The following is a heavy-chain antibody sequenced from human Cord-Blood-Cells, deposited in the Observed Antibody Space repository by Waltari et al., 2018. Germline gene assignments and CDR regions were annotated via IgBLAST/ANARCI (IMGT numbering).Heavy chain of an antibody. J-gene: IGHJ6*03. CDR3: ARDLRDNWNYPLFYDYYYMDV. D-gene: IGHD1-7*01. CDR1: GYTFTSYG. Sequence: QVQLVQSGAEVKKPGASVKVSCKASGYTFTSYGISWVRQAPGQGLEWMGWISAYNGNTNYAQKLQGRVTMTTDTSTSTAYMELRSLRSDDTAVYYCARDLRDNWNYPLFYDYYYMDVWGKGTTVTVSS. V-gene: IGHV1-18*01. CDR2: ISAYNGNT.